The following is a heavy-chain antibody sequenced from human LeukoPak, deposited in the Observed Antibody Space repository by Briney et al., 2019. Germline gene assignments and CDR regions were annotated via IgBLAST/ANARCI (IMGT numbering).Heavy chain of an antibody. CDR3: ARVQGGIFGVVIIHGGWFDP. V-gene: IGHV1-46*01. CDR1: GYTFTSYY. J-gene: IGHJ5*02. Sequence: ASVKVSCKASGYTFTSYYMHWVRQAPGQGLEWMGIINPSGGSTSYAQKLQGRVTMTTDTSTSTAYMELRSLRSDDTAVYYCARVQGGIFGVVIIHGGWFDPWGQGTLVTVSS. CDR2: INPSGGST. D-gene: IGHD3-3*01.